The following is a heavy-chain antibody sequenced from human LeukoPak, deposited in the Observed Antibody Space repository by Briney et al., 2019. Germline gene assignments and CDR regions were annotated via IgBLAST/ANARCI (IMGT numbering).Heavy chain of an antibody. J-gene: IGHJ4*02. Sequence: ASVKVSCKAFGYRFTDYFMHWVRQAPGQGLEWMGWINPNSGDTDYAQKFQGRVTLTRDASIGTAYMELTRLRSDDTAVYYCATPTERLLPDYWGQGTLVTVSS. CDR3: ATPTERLLPDY. CDR2: INPNSGDT. V-gene: IGHV1-2*02. D-gene: IGHD2-15*01. CDR1: GYRFTDYF.